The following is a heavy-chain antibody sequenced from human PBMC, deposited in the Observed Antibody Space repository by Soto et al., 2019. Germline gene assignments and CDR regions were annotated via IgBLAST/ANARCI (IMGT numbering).Heavy chain of an antibody. CDR3: TGEVASGY. J-gene: IGHJ4*02. Sequence: QVQLVESGGGVVQPGRSLRLSCAVSGFTVSTYGMHWVRQAPGKGLEWVAVIPRDGGTKHYADSVKGRFTISRDNSRNTLFLEMNSLRGDDLAVYYCTGEVASGYWGQGPLVTVSS. V-gene: IGHV3-30*03. CDR2: IPRDGGTK. CDR1: GFTVSTYG. D-gene: IGHD2-8*02.